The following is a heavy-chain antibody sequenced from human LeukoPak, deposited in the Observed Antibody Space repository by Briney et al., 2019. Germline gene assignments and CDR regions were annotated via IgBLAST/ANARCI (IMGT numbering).Heavy chain of an antibody. Sequence: ASVKVSCXASGYTFTSYGISWVRQAPGQGLEWMGWISAYNGNTNYAQKLQGRVTMTTNTSTSTAYMELRSLRSDDTAVYYCASRLVAGAFDYWGQGTLVTVSS. CDR3: ASRLVAGAFDY. D-gene: IGHD6-19*01. V-gene: IGHV1-18*01. CDR2: ISAYNGNT. J-gene: IGHJ4*01. CDR1: GYTFTSYG.